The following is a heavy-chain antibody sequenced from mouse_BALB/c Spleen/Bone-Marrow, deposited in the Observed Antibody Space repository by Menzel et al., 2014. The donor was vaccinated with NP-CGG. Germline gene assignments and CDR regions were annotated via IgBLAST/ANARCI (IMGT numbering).Heavy chain of an antibody. Sequence: QVQLKESGAELARPGASVKMPCKASGYTFTSYTIQWVKQRPGQGLEWVGYIVPSSGYTDYNQNFKDKTTLTADKSSSTAYMQLSSLTSADSAVYYCAREARTGAWFAYWGQGTLVTVSA. V-gene: IGHV1-4*02. J-gene: IGHJ3*01. CDR3: AREARTGAWFAY. CDR2: IVPSSGYT. CDR1: GYTFTSYT. D-gene: IGHD4-1*01.